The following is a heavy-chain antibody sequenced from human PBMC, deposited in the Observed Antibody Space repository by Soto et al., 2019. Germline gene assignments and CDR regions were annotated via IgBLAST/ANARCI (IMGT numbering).Heavy chain of an antibody. J-gene: IGHJ3*02. V-gene: IGHV2-5*01. CDR3: ARTSGGWYSSTFDI. D-gene: IGHD6-19*01. Sequence: QITLKESGPTLVKPTQTLTLTCVFSGFSLSTRGVGVGWIRQPPGRALEWLALIYWNDDKHYSPSLMTRLTITKDTSKNQVVLTMTNMDPVDTATYYCARTSGGWYSSTFDIWGQGTMVTVSS. CDR2: IYWNDDK. CDR1: GFSLSTRGVG.